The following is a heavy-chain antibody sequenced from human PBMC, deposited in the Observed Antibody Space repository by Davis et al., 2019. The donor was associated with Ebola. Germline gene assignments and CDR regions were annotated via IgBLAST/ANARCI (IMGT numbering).Heavy chain of an antibody. Sequence: PGGSLRLSCAASKFTFSSYGMHWVRQAPGKGLEWVAVISFDGSNKNYADSVKGRFTISRDNAKNSLYLQMSSLRVEDTATYYCSRDDVLAGDHWGQGTQVTVSS. V-gene: IGHV3-30*03. CDR3: SRDDVLAGDH. J-gene: IGHJ4*02. CDR1: KFTFSSYG. D-gene: IGHD6-19*01. CDR2: ISFDGSNK.